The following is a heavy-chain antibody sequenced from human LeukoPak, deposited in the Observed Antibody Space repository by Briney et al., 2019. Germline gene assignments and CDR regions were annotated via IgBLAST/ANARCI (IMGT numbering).Heavy chain of an antibody. D-gene: IGHD6-19*01. CDR3: ARPLAVAGNWFDP. V-gene: IGHV4-34*01. Sequence: SSETLSLTCAVYGGSFSGYYWSWIRQPPGKGLEWIGSIYYSGSTYYNPSLKSRVTISVDTSKNQFSLKLSSVTAADTAVYYCARPLAVAGNWFDPWGQGTLVTVSS. CDR2: IYYSGST. J-gene: IGHJ5*02. CDR1: GGSFSGYY.